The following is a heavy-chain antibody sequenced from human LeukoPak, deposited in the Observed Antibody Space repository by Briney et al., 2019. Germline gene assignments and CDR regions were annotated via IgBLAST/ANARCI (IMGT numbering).Heavy chain of an antibody. CDR3: ARESGGHDLEIDY. CDR1: GYTFTGYY. J-gene: IGHJ4*02. Sequence: ASVKVSCKASGYTFTGYYMHWVRQAPGQGLEWMGWINPNSGGTNYAQKFQGRVTMTRDTSISTAYMELSRLRSDDTAVYYCARESGGHDLEIDYWGQGTLVTVSS. V-gene: IGHV1-2*02. CDR2: INPNSGGT. D-gene: IGHD5-12*01.